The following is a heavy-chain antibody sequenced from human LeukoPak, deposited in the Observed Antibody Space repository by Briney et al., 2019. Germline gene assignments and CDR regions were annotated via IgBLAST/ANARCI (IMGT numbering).Heavy chain of an antibody. CDR3: ARGHGYSGYPYYFDY. CDR1: GYSFTSYW. Sequence: GESLKTSCKGSGYSFTSYWIGWVRQMPGKGLEWMGIIYPGDSDTRYSPSFQGQVTISADKSISTAYLQWSSLKASDTALYYCARGHGYSGYPYYFDYWGQGTLVTVSS. V-gene: IGHV5-51*01. CDR2: IYPGDSDT. J-gene: IGHJ4*02. D-gene: IGHD5-12*01.